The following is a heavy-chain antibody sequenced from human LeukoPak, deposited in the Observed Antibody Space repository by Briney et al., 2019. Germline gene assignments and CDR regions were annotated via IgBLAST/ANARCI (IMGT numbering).Heavy chain of an antibody. CDR3: ARDAAGYFGVVIIGYYYMDV. CDR1: GGSISSSSYY. CDR2: IYYSGST. J-gene: IGHJ6*03. Sequence: PSETLSLTCTVSGGSISSSSYYWGWIRQPPGKGLEWIGSIYYSGSTYYNPSLKSRVTISVDTSKNQSSLKLSSVTAADTAVYYCARDAAGYFGVVIIGYYYMDVWGKGTTVTVSS. D-gene: IGHD3-3*01. V-gene: IGHV4-39*02.